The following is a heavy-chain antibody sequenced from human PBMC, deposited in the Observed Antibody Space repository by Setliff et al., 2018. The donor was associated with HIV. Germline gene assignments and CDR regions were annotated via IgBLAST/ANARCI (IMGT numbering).Heavy chain of an antibody. V-gene: IGHV4-59*10. CDR3: ARAPTGGLVGYFHH. CDR2: IYTSGST. J-gene: IGHJ1*01. Sequence: SETLSLTCAVYGGSFSGYYWTWIRQHPGEGLEWIGHIYTSGSTNYNPSLKSRVTMSVDTSKNQFSLKLNSVTAADTAVYYCARAPTGGLVGYFHHWGQGTLVTVSS. CDR1: GGSFSGYY. D-gene: IGHD3-10*01.